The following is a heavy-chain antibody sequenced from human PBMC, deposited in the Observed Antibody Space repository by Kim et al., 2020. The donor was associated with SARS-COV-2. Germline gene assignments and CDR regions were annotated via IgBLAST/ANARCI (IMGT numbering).Heavy chain of an antibody. Sequence: ASVKVSCKASGYTFTSYYMHWVRQAPGQGLEWMGIINPSGGSTSYAQKFQGRVTMTRDTSTSTVYMELSSLRSEDTAVYYCARSRTRMATNPLFDYWGQGTLVTVSS. CDR2: INPSGGST. V-gene: IGHV1-46*01. CDR3: ARSRTRMATNPLFDY. CDR1: GYTFTSYY. J-gene: IGHJ4*02. D-gene: IGHD5-12*01.